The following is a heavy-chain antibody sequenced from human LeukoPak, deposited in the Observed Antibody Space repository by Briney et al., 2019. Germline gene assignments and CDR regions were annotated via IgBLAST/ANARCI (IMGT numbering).Heavy chain of an antibody. CDR1: GYTFTSYG. D-gene: IGHD5-24*01. V-gene: IGHV1-18*01. CDR2: ISPYNGNT. CDR3: AREMATIVNQFDY. Sequence: ASVKVSCKASGYTFTSYGISWVRQAPGQGLEWMGWISPYNGNTNYAQKLQGRVTMTADTSTTTAYMELRSLRSDDTAVYYCAREMATIVNQFDYWGQGTLVTVSS. J-gene: IGHJ4*02.